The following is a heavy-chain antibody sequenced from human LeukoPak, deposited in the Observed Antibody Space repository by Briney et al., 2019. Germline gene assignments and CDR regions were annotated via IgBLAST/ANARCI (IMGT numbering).Heavy chain of an antibody. D-gene: IGHD6-19*01. CDR1: GYTFTGYY. Sequence: ASVKVSCKASGYTFTGYYMHWVRQAPGQGLEWMGWINPNSGGTNYAQKFQGWVTMTRDTSISTAYMELSRLRSEDTAVYYCARPHGIAVAGLDAFDIWGQGTMVTVSS. J-gene: IGHJ3*02. CDR3: ARPHGIAVAGLDAFDI. V-gene: IGHV1-2*04. CDR2: INPNSGGT.